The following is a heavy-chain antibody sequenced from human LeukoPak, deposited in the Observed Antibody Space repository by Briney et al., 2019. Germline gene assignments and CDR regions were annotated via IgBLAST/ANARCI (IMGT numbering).Heavy chain of an antibody. J-gene: IGHJ5*02. CDR2: ISESGEDP. CDR1: IFTLSNYS. Sequence: GGSLRLSCAASIFTLSNYSMRWVRQARWKGLEWVSSISESGEDPSYADSVKGRFIISRDNSRNSLYLQMNSLRAEDTAVYYCVKQFVDIWGQGTLVTVSP. V-gene: IGHV3-23*01. CDR3: VKQFVDI. D-gene: IGHD5-24*01.